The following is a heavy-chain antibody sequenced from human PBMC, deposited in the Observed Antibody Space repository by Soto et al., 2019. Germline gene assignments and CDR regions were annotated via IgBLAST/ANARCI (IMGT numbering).Heavy chain of an antibody. Sequence: PGGSLRLSCTASGFTFGDYAMSWFRQAPGKGLEWVGFIRSKAYGGTTEYAASVKGRFTISRDDSKSIAYLQMNSLKTEDTAVYYCTPYDYIWGSYRANFDYWGQGTLVTVSS. V-gene: IGHV3-49*03. CDR3: TPYDYIWGSYRANFDY. CDR2: IRSKAYGGTT. D-gene: IGHD3-16*02. J-gene: IGHJ4*02. CDR1: GFTFGDYA.